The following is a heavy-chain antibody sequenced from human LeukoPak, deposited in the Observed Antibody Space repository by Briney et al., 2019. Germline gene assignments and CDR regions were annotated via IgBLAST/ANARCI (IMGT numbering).Heavy chain of an antibody. Sequence: GGSLRLSCAASGFTFSSYAMHWVRQAPGKGLEWVAVISYDGSNKYYANSVKGRFTISRDNSKNTLYPQMNSLRAEDTAVYYCARDFSSSWPPYWYFDLWGRGTLVTVSS. CDR2: ISYDGSNK. V-gene: IGHV3-30-3*01. J-gene: IGHJ2*01. CDR3: ARDFSSSWPPYWYFDL. D-gene: IGHD6-13*01. CDR1: GFTFSSYA.